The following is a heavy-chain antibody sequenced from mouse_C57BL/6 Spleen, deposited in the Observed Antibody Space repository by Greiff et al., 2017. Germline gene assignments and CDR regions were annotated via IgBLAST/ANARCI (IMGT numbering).Heavy chain of an antibody. CDR3: ARGLRMDY. J-gene: IGHJ2*01. CDR2: ISDGGSYT. Sequence: EVQVVESGGGLVKPGGSLKLSCAASGFTFSSYAMSWVRQTPEQRLEWVATISDGGSYTYYPDTVKGRFTISRDNAKNNLYLQMSHLKSEDAAMYYCARGLRMDYWGQGTTLTVSS. V-gene: IGHV5-4*01. D-gene: IGHD1-1*01. CDR1: GFTFSSYA.